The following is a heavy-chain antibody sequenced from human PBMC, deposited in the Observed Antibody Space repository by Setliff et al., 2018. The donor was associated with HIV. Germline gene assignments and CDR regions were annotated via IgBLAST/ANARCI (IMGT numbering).Heavy chain of an antibody. Sequence: GGSLRLSCAASGFTFSSSAMSWVRQAPGKGLEWVSLIQSSGITYYADSVKGRFTISRDNSNNTLSLQMSSLRAEDTAVYYCARGLDSSGYLDAFDIWGQGTMVTVSS. V-gene: IGHV3-23*01. J-gene: IGHJ3*02. CDR3: ARGLDSSGYLDAFDI. D-gene: IGHD3-22*01. CDR2: IQSSGIT. CDR1: GFTFSSSA.